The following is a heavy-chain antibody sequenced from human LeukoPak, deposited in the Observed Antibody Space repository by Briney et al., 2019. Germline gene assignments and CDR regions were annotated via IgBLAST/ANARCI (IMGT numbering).Heavy chain of an antibody. Sequence: ASVKVSCKTSGYTFSGYNLHWVRQSPGQGLEWMGGIIPIFGTANYAQKFQGRVTITTDESTSTAYMELSSLRSEDTAVYYCAAVVVPAAIRYYYYYYMDVWGKGTTVTVSS. CDR3: AAVVVPAAIRYYYYYYMDV. J-gene: IGHJ6*03. V-gene: IGHV1-69*05. CDR2: IIPIFGTA. CDR1: GYTFSGYN. D-gene: IGHD2-2*02.